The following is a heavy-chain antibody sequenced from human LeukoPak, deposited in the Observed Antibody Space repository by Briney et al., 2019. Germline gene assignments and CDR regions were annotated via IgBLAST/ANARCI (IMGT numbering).Heavy chain of an antibody. Sequence: ASVKVSCKASGYTFTGYYMHWVRQAPGQGLEWMGWINPNSGGTNYAQKFQGRVTMTRDTSISTAYMEVSRLRSDDTAVYYCARTAVATIDWFDPWGQGTLVTVSS. D-gene: IGHD4-11*01. CDR2: INPNSGGT. V-gene: IGHV1-2*02. CDR3: ARTAVATIDWFDP. J-gene: IGHJ5*02. CDR1: GYTFTGYY.